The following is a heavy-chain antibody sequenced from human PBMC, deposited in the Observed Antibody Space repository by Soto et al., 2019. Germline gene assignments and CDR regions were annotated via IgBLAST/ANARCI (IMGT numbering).Heavy chain of an antibody. J-gene: IGHJ6*03. CDR2: ISAYNGNT. CDR1: GYTFTSYG. V-gene: IGHV1-18*01. D-gene: IGHD2-2*01. Sequence: QVQLVQSGAEVKKPGASVKVSCKASGYTFTSYGISWVRQAPGQGVEWMGWISAYNGNTNYAQKLQGRVTMTTDTPTSTAYMELRSLRSDDTAVYDCAICSSTSCYYYYYDMDVWGKGTKVTVSS. CDR3: AICSSTSCYYYYYDMDV.